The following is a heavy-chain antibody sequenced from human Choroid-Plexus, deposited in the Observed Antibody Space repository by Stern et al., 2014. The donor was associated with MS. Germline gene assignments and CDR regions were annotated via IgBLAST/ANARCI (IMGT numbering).Heavy chain of an antibody. V-gene: IGHV1-18*01. Sequence: QMQLVQSGAEVKKPGASVKVSCKASGYTFTSYGISWVRQAPGRGLEWMGWINVYQRDTNYAQKFQGRVTMTSDTSTDTAYMELRSLRADDTAVYYCARENRDSNAKHGYYAMGVWGQGTTVTVSS. CDR1: GYTFTSYG. CDR3: ARENRDSNAKHGYYAMGV. D-gene: IGHD3-22*01. CDR2: INVYQRDT. J-gene: IGHJ6*02.